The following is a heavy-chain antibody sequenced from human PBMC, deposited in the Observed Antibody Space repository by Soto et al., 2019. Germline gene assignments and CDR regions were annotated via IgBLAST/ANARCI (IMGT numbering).Heavy chain of an antibody. CDR3: TRSSYYYDSWRFYYYYGMDV. CDR1: GFTFSSYW. CDR2: IRSKAYGGTT. V-gene: IGHV3-49*04. Sequence: GGSLRFSCAASGFTFSSYWMSWVRQAPGKGLEWVGFIRSKAYGGTTEYAASVKGRFTISRDDSKSIAYLQMNSLKTEDTAVYYCTRSSYYYDSWRFYYYYGMDVWGQGTTVTVSS. D-gene: IGHD3-22*01. J-gene: IGHJ6*02.